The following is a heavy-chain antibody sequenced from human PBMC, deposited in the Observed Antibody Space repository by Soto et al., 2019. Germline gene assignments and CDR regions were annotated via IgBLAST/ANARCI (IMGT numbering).Heavy chain of an antibody. V-gene: IGHV5-51*01. CDR3: ARRSRGGTSPAYYFDY. Sequence: PGESLKISCKGSGYTFTNYWIAWVRQMSGKGLEWMGSIYPGDSDTRYSPSFRGQVTISADKSISTAYLQWSSLKASDSAMFYCARRSRGGTSPAYYFDYWGQGALVTVSS. CDR1: GYTFTNYW. CDR2: IYPGDSDT. J-gene: IGHJ4*02.